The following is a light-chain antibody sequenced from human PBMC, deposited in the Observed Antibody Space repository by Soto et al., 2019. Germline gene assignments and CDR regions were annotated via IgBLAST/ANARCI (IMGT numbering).Light chain of an antibody. CDR1: QSISSW. V-gene: IGKV1-5*01. J-gene: IGKJ1*01. CDR2: DAS. Sequence: DVQMTQSPSTLSASVGDRVTITCRASQSISSWLAWYQQKPGNSPKVLIYDASTLESGVPSRFSGSGSGTEFTLTISGLQADDFATYYCQQYSSHRTFGQGTKV. CDR3: QQYSSHRT.